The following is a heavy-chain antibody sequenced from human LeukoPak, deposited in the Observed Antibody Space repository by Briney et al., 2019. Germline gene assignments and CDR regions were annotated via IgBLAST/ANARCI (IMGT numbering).Heavy chain of an antibody. CDR3: ARDRAAAGGGRDSYYYYMDV. V-gene: IGHV3-11*04. Sequence: GGSPRLSCAASGFTFSDYYMSWIRQAPGKGLEWVSYISSSGSTIYYADSVKGRFTISRDNAKNSLYLQMNSLRAEDTAVYYCARDRAAAGGGRDSYYYYMDVWGKGTTVTVSS. CDR1: GFTFSDYY. CDR2: ISSSGSTI. J-gene: IGHJ6*03. D-gene: IGHD6-13*01.